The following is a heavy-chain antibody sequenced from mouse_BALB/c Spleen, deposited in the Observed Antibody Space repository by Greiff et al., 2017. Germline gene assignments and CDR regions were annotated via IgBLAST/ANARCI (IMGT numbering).Heavy chain of an antibody. CDR3: TRANRYDGPLAY. J-gene: IGHJ3*01. CDR2: INPSNGGT. Sequence: QVQLQQSGAELVKPGASVKLSCKASGYTFTSYYMYWVKQRPGQGLEWIGEINPSNGGTNFNEKFKSKATLTVDKSSSTANMQLSSLTSEDSAVYYCTRANRYDGPLAYWGQGTLVTVSA. D-gene: IGHD2-14*01. CDR1: GYTFTSYY. V-gene: IGHV1S81*02.